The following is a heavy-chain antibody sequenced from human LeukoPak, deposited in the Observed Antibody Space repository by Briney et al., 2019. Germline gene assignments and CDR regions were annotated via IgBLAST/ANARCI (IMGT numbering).Heavy chain of an antibody. J-gene: IGHJ4*02. Sequence: GRSLRLSCAASGFTFSSYAMHWVRQAPGTGLEWVAVISYDGSNKYYADSVKGRFTISRDNAKNTLYLQMNSLRADDTAVYYCAREEGLTVTIDYWGQGTLVTVPS. D-gene: IGHD4-17*01. V-gene: IGHV3-30*14. CDR2: ISYDGSNK. CDR1: GFTFSSYA. CDR3: AREEGLTVTIDY.